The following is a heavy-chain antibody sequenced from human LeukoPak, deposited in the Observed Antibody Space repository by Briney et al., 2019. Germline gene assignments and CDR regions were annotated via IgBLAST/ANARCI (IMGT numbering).Heavy chain of an antibody. V-gene: IGHV4-4*07. CDR1: GGSISSYY. J-gene: IGHJ4*02. D-gene: IGHD1-26*01. CDR2: IYSGGST. CDR3: ARENTGSYREFDY. Sequence: SETLSLTCTVSGGSISSYYWSWIRQPAGKGLEWIGRIYSGGSTNYNPSLKSRVTMSVDSSNNQCSLKLSSVTAADTAVFYCARENTGSYREFDYWGQGTLVTVSS.